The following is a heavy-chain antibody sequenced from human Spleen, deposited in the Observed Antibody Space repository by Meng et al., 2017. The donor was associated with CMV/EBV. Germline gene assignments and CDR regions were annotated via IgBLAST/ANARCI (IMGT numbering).Heavy chain of an antibody. CDR3: ARGLTMVRGVSQLYYYYYGMDV. D-gene: IGHD3-10*01. CDR1: GYTFSSYA. Sequence: SVKVSCKASGYTFSSYAISWVRQAPGQGLEWMGGIIPIFGTANYAQKFQGRVTITTDESTSTAYMELSSLRSEDTAVYYCARGLTMVRGVSQLYYYYYGMDVWGQGTTVTVSS. CDR2: IIPIFGTA. V-gene: IGHV1-69*05. J-gene: IGHJ6*02.